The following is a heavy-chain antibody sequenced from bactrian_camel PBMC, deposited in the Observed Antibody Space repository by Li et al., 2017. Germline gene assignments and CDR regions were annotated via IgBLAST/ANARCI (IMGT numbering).Heavy chain of an antibody. CDR3: AAAPGTNYAQARALSPDTYIH. CDR1: GFTFRSVS. CDR2: INGVDAK. D-gene: IGHD1*01. Sequence: VQLVESGGGLVQPGGSLRLSCAASGFTFRSVSMYWVRQAPGRKREGVASINGVDAKYYADSVKGRFTISQDYAKTLISLQMDSLVPEDTAVYYCAAAPGTNYAQARALSPDTYIHWGQGTQVTVS. V-gene: IGHV3S1*01. J-gene: IGHJ4*01.